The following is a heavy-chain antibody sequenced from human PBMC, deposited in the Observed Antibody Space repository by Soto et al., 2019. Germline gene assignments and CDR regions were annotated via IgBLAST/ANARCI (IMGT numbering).Heavy chain of an antibody. J-gene: IGHJ4*02. CDR3: ARDCGGDCSDFDH. V-gene: IGHV4-4*02. D-gene: IGHD2-21*02. CDR2: IYHNGRT. Sequence: QVQLQESGPGLVKPSETLSVTCGVSGGSIISNSWWSWVRQPPGKGLEWIGEIYHNGRTDYNPSLKSRVTMSVDTSKNQIFLNLSSVTAADTAVYYCARDCGGDCSDFDHWGQGTLVTVSS. CDR1: GGSIISNSW.